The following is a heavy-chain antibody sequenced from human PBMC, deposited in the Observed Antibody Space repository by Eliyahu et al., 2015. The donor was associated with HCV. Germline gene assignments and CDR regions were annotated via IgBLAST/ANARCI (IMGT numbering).Heavy chain of an antibody. CDR1: GFTFSNYA. CDR2: ISYSGGST. V-gene: IGHV3-23*01. Sequence: EVQLLESGGGLVQPGGSLRLSCAASGFTFSNYAMNWVRQAPGKGLEGVSSISYSGGSTYYAASVKGRFTISRDNSKNTLYLQMNSLRAEDTAIYYCAKGSSGWYDTFDYWGQGTLVTVSS. CDR3: AKGSSGWYDTFDY. J-gene: IGHJ4*02. D-gene: IGHD6-19*01.